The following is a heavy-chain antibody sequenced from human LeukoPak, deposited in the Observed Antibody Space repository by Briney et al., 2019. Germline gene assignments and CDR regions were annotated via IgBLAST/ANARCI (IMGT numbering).Heavy chain of an antibody. CDR3: ARLILGYDILTGYQHRPSYYFDY. CDR1: GFTFSDYY. D-gene: IGHD3-9*01. J-gene: IGHJ4*02. V-gene: IGHV3-11*01. Sequence: GGSLRLSCAASGFTFSDYYMSWIRQAPGKGLEWVSYISSSGSTIYYADSVKGRFTISRDNAKNSLYLQMNSLRAEDTAVYYCARLILGYDILTGYQHRPSYYFDYWGQGTLVTVSS. CDR2: ISSSGSTI.